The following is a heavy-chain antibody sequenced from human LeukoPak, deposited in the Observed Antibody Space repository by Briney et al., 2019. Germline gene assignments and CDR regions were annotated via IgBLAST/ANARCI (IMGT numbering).Heavy chain of an antibody. CDR1: GFTFSSYA. CDR2: ISGSGRST. Sequence: PGGSLRLSCAASGFTFSSYAMSWVRQAPGKGLEWVSAISGSGRSTYYADSVKGRFTISRVNAKNTLFLQMNILRADDTAVYYCAKDRILYYYDSSGYHYWGQGTLVTVSS. J-gene: IGHJ4*02. CDR3: AKDRILYYYDSSGYHY. D-gene: IGHD3-22*01. V-gene: IGHV3-23*01.